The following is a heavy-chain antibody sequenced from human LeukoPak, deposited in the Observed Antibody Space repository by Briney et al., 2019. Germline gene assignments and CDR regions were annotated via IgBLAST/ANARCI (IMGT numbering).Heavy chain of an antibody. CDR3: ARVRDGYNDAYDV. CDR1: GYSFTNYY. Sequence: GESLKISCKGSGYSFTNYYIHWVRQAPGQGLEWMGVIKPGGDSTSSARIFQGRVYMTSDTSTSTVYMELSGLRSDDTAVYYCARVRDGYNDAYDVWGQGTMVTVPS. J-gene: IGHJ3*01. V-gene: IGHV1-46*01. CDR2: IKPGGDST. D-gene: IGHD5-24*01.